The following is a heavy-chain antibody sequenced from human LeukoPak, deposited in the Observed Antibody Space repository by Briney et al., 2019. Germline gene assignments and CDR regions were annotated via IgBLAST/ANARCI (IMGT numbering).Heavy chain of an antibody. CDR3: ARSMFGDSTGYNDAFDM. CDR1: GFTFSHHG. Sequence: GGSLRLSCAVSGFTFSHHGMRWGRQAPGKGLEWVAVIWYDGSKKYYADSVRGRFTISRDDSKNMLFLQMNSLRAEDTALYYCARSMFGDSTGYNDAFDMWGQGTMVTVSS. D-gene: IGHD3-22*01. CDR2: IWYDGSKK. J-gene: IGHJ3*02. V-gene: IGHV3-33*01.